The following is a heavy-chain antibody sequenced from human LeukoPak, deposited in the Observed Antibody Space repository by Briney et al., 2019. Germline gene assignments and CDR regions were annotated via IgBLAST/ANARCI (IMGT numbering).Heavy chain of an antibody. J-gene: IGHJ3*02. CDR1: GVSISSYY. Sequence: SETLSLTCTVSGVSISSYYWTWIRQSAGKGREGIGRIYTIGSTYYNPSLKSRVSMSVNKSKNQFSLKLSSVTAADTAVYYCARGLSVAGDAFDIWGQGTMVTVSS. CDR3: ARGLSVAGDAFDI. D-gene: IGHD6-19*01. V-gene: IGHV4-4*07. CDR2: IYTIGST.